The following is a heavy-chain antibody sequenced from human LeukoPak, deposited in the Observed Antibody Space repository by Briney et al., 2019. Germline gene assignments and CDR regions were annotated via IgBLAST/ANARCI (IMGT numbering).Heavy chain of an antibody. CDR1: GFTFSSYA. Sequence: GGSLRLSCAASGFTFSSYAMSWVRQAPGKGLEWVSGLSGSGGRTDYADSVKGRFTISRDNSKNTLYLQMNSLRAEDTAVYYCARDLAAADPYYFDYWGQGTLVTVSS. V-gene: IGHV3-23*01. D-gene: IGHD6-13*01. CDR2: LSGSGGRT. J-gene: IGHJ4*02. CDR3: ARDLAAADPYYFDY.